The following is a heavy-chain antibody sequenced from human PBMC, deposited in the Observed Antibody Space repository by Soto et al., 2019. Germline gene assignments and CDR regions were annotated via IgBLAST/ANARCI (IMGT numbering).Heavy chain of an antibody. V-gene: IGHV1-46*03. D-gene: IGHD6-6*01. J-gene: IGHJ5*02. CDR2: INPSGGST. CDR3: AREGVAARPGNWIDP. Sequence: GASVKVSCKASGYTFTSYYMHWVRQAPGQGLEWMGIINPSGGSTSYAQKFQGRVTMTRDTSTSTVYMELSSLRSEDTAVYYCAREGVAARPGNWIDPWGQGTPVTVSS. CDR1: GYTFTSYY.